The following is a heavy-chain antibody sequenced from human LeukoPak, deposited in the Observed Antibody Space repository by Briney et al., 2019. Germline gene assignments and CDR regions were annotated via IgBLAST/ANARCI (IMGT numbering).Heavy chain of an antibody. V-gene: IGHV4-4*07. D-gene: IGHD1-26*01. CDR2: IYTSGST. Sequence: SETLSLTCTVSGASIYTYYWSWIRQPAGKGLEWIGRIYTSGSTNYNASLKSRVSMSVDTSKNQFSLKLSSVTAADTAVFYCARENSGSYREFDYWGQGTLVTVSS. J-gene: IGHJ4*02. CDR1: GASIYTYY. CDR3: ARENSGSYREFDY.